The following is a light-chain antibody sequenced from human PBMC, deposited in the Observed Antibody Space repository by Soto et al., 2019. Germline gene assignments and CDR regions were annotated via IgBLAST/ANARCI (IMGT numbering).Light chain of an antibody. Sequence: TLSVSPGERATLSCRASQSVNSDLAWYQQKPSQAPRLLIYGASTRATGIPARFSGSGSGTEFTLTISSLQSEDFAVYYCQQYNNWPLTFGGGTKVDIK. J-gene: IGKJ4*01. CDR2: GAS. CDR1: QSVNSD. CDR3: QQYNNWPLT. V-gene: IGKV3-15*01.